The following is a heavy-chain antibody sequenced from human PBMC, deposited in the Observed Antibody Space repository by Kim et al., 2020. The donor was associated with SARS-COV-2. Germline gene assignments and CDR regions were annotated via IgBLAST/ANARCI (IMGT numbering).Heavy chain of an antibody. CDR3: ARAPCNWNWDYYYMDV. D-gene: IGHD1-7*01. J-gene: IGHJ6*03. CDR1: GFTVSSNY. CDR2: IYSGGST. V-gene: IGHV3-53*01. Sequence: GGSLRLSCAASGFTVSSNYMSWVRQAPGKGLEWVSVIYSGGSTYYADSVKGRFTISRHNSKNTLYLQMNSLRAEDTAVYYCARAPCNWNWDYYYMDVWGKGTTVTVSS.